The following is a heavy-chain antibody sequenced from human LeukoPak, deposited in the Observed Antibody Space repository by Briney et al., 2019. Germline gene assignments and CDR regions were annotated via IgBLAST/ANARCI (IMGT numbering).Heavy chain of an antibody. CDR3: STIIAAAGKRYFQH. Sequence: ASVKVSCKASGYTFTSYDINWVRQATGQGLEWMGWMNPNSGNTGYAQKFQGRVTMTRNTSISTAYMELSSLRSDDTAVYYCSTIIAAAGKRYFQHWGQGTLVTVSS. CDR1: GYTFTSYD. J-gene: IGHJ1*01. D-gene: IGHD6-13*01. CDR2: MNPNSGNT. V-gene: IGHV1-8*01.